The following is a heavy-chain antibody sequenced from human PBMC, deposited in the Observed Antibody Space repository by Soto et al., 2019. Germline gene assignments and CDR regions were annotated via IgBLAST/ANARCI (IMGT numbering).Heavy chain of an antibody. CDR2: IYYSGST. D-gene: IGHD3-9*01. CDR3: ARRGYDILTGYYRRYYFDY. Sequence: SETLSLTCTVSGDSISSSSYYWGWIRQPPGKGLEWIGSIYYSGSTYYNPSLKSRVTISVDTSKNQFSLKLSSVTAADTAVYYCARRGYDILTGYYRRYYFDYWGQGTLVTVSS. CDR1: GDSISSSSYY. J-gene: IGHJ4*02. V-gene: IGHV4-39*01.